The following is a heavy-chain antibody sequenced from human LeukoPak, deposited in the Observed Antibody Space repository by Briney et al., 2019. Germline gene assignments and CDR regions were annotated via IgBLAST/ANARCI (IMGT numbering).Heavy chain of an antibody. J-gene: IGHJ4*02. V-gene: IGHV3-11*06. CDR2: SSSIGYT. CDR1: GFTFSDYY. D-gene: IGHD3-3*01. CDR3: ARGRHYDFWSGYLPDH. Sequence: PGGSLRLSCAASGFTFSDYYMSWIRQAPGKGLEWVAYSSSIGYTNYADSVKGRFTISRDNAKNSLYLQMSSLRAEDTAVYYCARGRHYDFWSGYLPDHWGQGTLVTVSS.